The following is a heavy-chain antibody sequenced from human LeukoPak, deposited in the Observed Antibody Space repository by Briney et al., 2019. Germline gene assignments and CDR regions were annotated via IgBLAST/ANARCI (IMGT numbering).Heavy chain of an antibody. CDR3: ARGYFWSGYPKNYFDY. V-gene: IGHV4-59*01. Sequence: SETLSLTCTVSGGSISSYYWNWIRQPPGKGLEWIGYIYYSGSTNYNPSLKSRVTISVDTSKNQFSLKLSSVTAADTAVYYCARGYFWSGYPKNYFDYWGQGTLVTVSS. D-gene: IGHD3-3*01. CDR2: IYYSGST. J-gene: IGHJ4*02. CDR1: GGSISSYY.